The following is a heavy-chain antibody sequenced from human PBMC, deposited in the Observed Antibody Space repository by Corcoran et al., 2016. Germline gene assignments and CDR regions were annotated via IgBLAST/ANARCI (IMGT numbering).Heavy chain of an antibody. Sequence: VQLVQSGAEVKKPGASVKVSCKASGYTFTSYYMHWVRQAPGQGLEWMGIIDPSGGSTSYAQKFQGRVTMTRDTSTRTVYMELSSLRSEDTAVYYCARVSSSGWYPNYYGMDVWGQGTTVTVSS. CDR1: GYTFTSYY. D-gene: IGHD6-19*01. J-gene: IGHJ6*02. V-gene: IGHV1-46*01. CDR2: IDPSGGST. CDR3: ARVSSSGWYPNYYGMDV.